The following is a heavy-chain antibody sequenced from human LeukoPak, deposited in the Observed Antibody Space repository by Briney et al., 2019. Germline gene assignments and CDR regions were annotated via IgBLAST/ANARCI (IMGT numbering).Heavy chain of an antibody. D-gene: IGHD4-17*01. CDR3: ARVGPTYGESFPYYYYYMDV. Sequence: SETLSLTCAVYGGSFSGYYWSWIRQPPGKGLEWIGEINHSGSTNYNPSLKSRVTISVDTSKNQFSLKLSSVTAADTAVYYCARVGPTYGESFPYYYYYMDVWGKGTTVTVSS. CDR1: GGSFSGYY. V-gene: IGHV4-34*01. J-gene: IGHJ6*03. CDR2: INHSGST.